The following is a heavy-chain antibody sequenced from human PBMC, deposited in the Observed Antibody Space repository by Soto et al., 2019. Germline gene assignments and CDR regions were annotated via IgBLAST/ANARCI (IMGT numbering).Heavy chain of an antibody. CDR3: ARGRYGDY. CDR1: GYAFTTYG. J-gene: IGHJ4*02. D-gene: IGHD1-1*01. CDR2: ISAHNGNT. Sequence: QVHLVQSGAEVKKPGASVKVSCQGSGYAFTTYGITWVRQAPGQGLEWMGWISAHNGNTNYAQKRQGRVTWTRDTSTSTAYMELRSLRYDDTAVYYCARGRYGDYWGQGALVTVSS. V-gene: IGHV1-18*01.